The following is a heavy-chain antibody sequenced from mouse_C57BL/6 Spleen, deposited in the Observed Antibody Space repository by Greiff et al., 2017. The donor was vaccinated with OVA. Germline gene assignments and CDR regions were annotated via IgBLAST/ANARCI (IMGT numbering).Heavy chain of an antibody. CDR3: ARGFTTVVAPLSFDV. J-gene: IGHJ1*03. V-gene: IGHV1-72*01. Sequence: QVQLQQSGAELVKPGASVKLSCKASGYTFTSYWMHWVKQRPGRGLEWIGRIDPNSGGTKYNEKFKSKATLTVDKPSSTAYMQLSSLTSEDSAVYYCARGFTTVVAPLSFDVWGTGTTVTVSS. CDR1: GYTFTSYW. CDR2: IDPNSGGT. D-gene: IGHD1-1*01.